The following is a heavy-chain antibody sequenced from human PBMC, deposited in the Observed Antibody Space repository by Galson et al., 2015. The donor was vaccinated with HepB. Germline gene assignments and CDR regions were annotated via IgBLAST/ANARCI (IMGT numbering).Heavy chain of an antibody. Sequence: SVKVSCKASGYTFSNYGISWVRQAPGQGLEWMGWISVYSGNTNYAPKLQGRVTMTTDTSTNTAYMELRSLRSDDTAVYYCARDRGWQGIFDYWGQGTLVTVSS. J-gene: IGHJ4*02. V-gene: IGHV1-18*01. D-gene: IGHD3-10*01. CDR3: ARDRGWQGIFDY. CDR1: GYTFSNYG. CDR2: ISVYSGNT.